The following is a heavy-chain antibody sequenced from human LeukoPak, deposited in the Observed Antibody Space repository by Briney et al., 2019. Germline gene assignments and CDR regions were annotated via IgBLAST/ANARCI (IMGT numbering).Heavy chain of an antibody. CDR2: IRSKAYGGTT. CDR1: GFTFGDYA. D-gene: IGHD4-17*01. V-gene: IGHV3-49*03. CDR3: TRVRMTTVTSFDY. Sequence: GGSLRLSRTASGFTFGDYAMSWFRQAPGKGLEWVGFIRSKAYGGTTEYAASVKGRFTISRDDSKSIAYLQMNSLKTEDTAVYYCTRVRMTTVTSFDYWGQGTLVTVSS. J-gene: IGHJ4*02.